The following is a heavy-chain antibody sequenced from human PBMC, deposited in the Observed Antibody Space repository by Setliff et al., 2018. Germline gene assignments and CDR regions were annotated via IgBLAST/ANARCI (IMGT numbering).Heavy chain of an antibody. D-gene: IGHD1-1*01. CDR1: GFTFSSFW. CDR2: IKSDGSST. Sequence: PGGSLRLSCAASGFTFSSFWMHWVRQAPGKGLVWVSRIKSDGSSTTYADSVKGRFTISRDNAKNTLYLQMNGLRAEDTAVYYCARDNWCPEYWGQGTLVTVSS. CDR3: ARDNWCPEY. V-gene: IGHV3-74*01. J-gene: IGHJ4*02.